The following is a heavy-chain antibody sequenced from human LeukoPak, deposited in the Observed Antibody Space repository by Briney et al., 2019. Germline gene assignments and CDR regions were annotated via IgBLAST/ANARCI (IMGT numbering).Heavy chain of an antibody. CDR3: ARWLSYKIDSNGFLDY. J-gene: IGHJ4*02. CDR2: IWFDGSRE. V-gene: IGHV3-33*08. Sequence: GGSLRLSCAASGFTFSSYGMHWVRQAPGKGLEWVALIWFDGSREYYGDPVKGRFIISRDNSKNTLYLQMNSLRAEDTAVYYCARWLSYKIDSNGFLDYWGQGTLVTVSS. D-gene: IGHD3-22*01. CDR1: GFTFSSYG.